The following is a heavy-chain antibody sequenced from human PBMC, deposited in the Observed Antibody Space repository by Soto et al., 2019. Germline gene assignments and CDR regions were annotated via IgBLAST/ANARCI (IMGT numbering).Heavy chain of an antibody. J-gene: IGHJ4*02. Sequence: QVQLVQSGAEVKKPGSSVKVSCKASGGTSSSYAIDWVRQAPGQGLEWMGGIIPIFGTPNYAQKFQGRVTITADKSTSTAYMEVRSLRSEDTAVYYCARGWETVGATTPFAYWGQGTLVTVSS. CDR1: GGTSSSYA. V-gene: IGHV1-69*06. D-gene: IGHD1-26*01. CDR2: IIPIFGTP. CDR3: ARGWETVGATTPFAY.